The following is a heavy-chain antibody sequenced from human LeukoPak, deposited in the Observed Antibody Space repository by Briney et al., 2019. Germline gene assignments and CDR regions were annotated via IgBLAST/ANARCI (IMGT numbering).Heavy chain of an antibody. V-gene: IGHV1-46*03. CDR1: GYTFTSYY. J-gene: IGHJ6*04. Sequence: GASVKVSCKASGYTFTSYYMHWVRQAPGQGLEWMGIINPSGGSTSYAQKFQGRVTMTRDTSTSTVYMELSRLRSEDTAVYYCARDHTKGPMADVWGKGTPVTVSS. CDR3: ARDHTKGPMADV. D-gene: IGHD3-10*01. CDR2: INPSGGST.